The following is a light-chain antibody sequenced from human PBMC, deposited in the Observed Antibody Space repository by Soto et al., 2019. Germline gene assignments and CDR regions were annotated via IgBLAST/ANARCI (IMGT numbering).Light chain of an antibody. J-gene: IGKJ4*01. V-gene: IGKV3-11*01. CDR3: QQRSNWPRLT. CDR2: DIS. CDR1: QSISDT. Sequence: EIVMTQSPATLSVSPGGRATLSFRASQSISDTLAWYQQKPGQAPRLLIYDISNRATGIPARFSGSGSGTDFTLTINSLEPEDFAVYYCQQRSNWPRLTFGGGTRWIS.